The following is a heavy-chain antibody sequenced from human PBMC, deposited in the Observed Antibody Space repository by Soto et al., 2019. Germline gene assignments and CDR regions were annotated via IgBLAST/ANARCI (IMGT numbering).Heavy chain of an antibody. V-gene: IGHV3-23*05. CDR1: GLPHSSFA. D-gene: IGHD3-3*01. CDR2: IYGSGRGI. Sequence: EVQLLESGGGLVQPGGSLRLSCTASGLPHSSFAMMWVRQAPGKGLECVSGIYGSGRGIEYADSVKGRFTISRDNAKNSLYLQMNSLRAEDTAVYYCARVPATYYDFWSGYYTDDNWFDPWGQGTLVTVSS. CDR3: ARVPATYYDFWSGYYTDDNWFDP. J-gene: IGHJ5*02.